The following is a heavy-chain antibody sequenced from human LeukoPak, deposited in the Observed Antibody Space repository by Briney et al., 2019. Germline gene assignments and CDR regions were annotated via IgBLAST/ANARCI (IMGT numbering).Heavy chain of an antibody. D-gene: IGHD4-17*01. J-gene: IGHJ6*02. CDR1: GFTFSSYA. Sequence: GGSLRLSCAASGFTFSSYAMSWVRQAPGKGLEWVSAISGSGGSTYYADSVKGRFTISRDNAKNSLYLQMNSLRAEDTAVYYCARGSTTVTTLYYYYGMDVWGQGTTVTVSS. CDR3: ARGSTTVTTLYYYYGMDV. V-gene: IGHV3-23*01. CDR2: ISGSGGST.